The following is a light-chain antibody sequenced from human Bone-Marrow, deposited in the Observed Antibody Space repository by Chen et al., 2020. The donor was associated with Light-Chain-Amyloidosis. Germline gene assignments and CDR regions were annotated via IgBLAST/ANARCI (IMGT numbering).Light chain of an antibody. V-gene: IGLV2-14*01. J-gene: IGLJ1*01. CDR1: SSDVGGDNH. CDR2: EVT. Sequence: QSALTQPASVSGSPGQSIPISCTGTSSDVGGDNHVSWYQQHPDKAPKLMIYEVTNRPSCVPDLFSGSKSDNTASLTISGLQTEDEADYFCSSYTITNTLVFGSGTRVTVL. CDR3: SSYTITNTLV.